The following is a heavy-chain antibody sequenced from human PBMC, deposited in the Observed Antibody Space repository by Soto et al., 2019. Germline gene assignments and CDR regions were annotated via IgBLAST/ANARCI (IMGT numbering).Heavy chain of an antibody. D-gene: IGHD3-10*01. CDR1: GFTFGVYA. CDR2: IRSKGSGGTS. J-gene: IGHJ3*01. Sequence: QSGGSLRLSSTASGFTFGVYAMSWVRQAPGKGLEWVGFIRSKGSGGTSEYAASVKGRFTFSRDDSKSIAYLQMNSLKIEDTAVYYCTRDQPITPWGQGTMVTVSS. V-gene: IGHV3-49*04. CDR3: TRDQPITP.